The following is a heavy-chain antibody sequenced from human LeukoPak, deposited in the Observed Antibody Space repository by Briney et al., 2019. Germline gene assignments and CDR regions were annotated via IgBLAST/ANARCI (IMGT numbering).Heavy chain of an antibody. CDR1: GFTFSSYA. J-gene: IGHJ4*02. Sequence: GGSLRLSCAASGFTFSSYALSWVRQAPGKGLEWVSGITDSGTGTYYADSVKGRFTISRDNSKNTLYLQMNSLRAEDTAVYYCAKESIAVAGTGYYFDYWGQGTLVTVSS. CDR3: AKESIAVAGTGYYFDY. CDR2: ITDSGTGT. D-gene: IGHD6-19*01. V-gene: IGHV3-23*01.